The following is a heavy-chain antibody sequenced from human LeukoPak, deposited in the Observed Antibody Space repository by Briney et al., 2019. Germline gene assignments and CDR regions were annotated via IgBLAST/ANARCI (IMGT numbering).Heavy chain of an antibody. J-gene: IGHJ4*02. D-gene: IGHD3-10*01. Sequence: GGSLRLSCAASGFTFSSYAMSWVRQAPGKGLEWVSAISGSGGSTYYADSVKGRFTISRDNSKNTLYLQMNSLRAEDTAVYYCAKFNGFSYYGTLSYWFDYWGQGTLVTVSS. CDR1: GFTFSSYA. CDR2: ISGSGGST. CDR3: AKFNGFSYYGTLSYWFDY. V-gene: IGHV3-23*01.